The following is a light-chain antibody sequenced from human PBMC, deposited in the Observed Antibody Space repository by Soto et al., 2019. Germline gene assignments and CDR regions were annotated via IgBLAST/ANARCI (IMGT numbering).Light chain of an antibody. V-gene: IGKV1-39*01. J-gene: IGKJ4*01. CDR2: SAS. CDR3: QQGYSTPT. Sequence: DIQMTQSPSSLSASLGDRITITCRASQSISSYLNWYQQKPGKAPNLLIYSASSLQSGVPSRFSGSGSGTDFTLTISSLQPEDFAAYYCQQGYSTPTFGGGTKVEIK. CDR1: QSISSY.